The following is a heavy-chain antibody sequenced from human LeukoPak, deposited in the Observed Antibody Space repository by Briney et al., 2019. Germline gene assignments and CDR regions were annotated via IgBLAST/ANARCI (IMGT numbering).Heavy chain of an antibody. D-gene: IGHD5-24*01. CDR2: IYHSGNT. J-gene: IGHJ4*02. CDR1: GGSISRSNW. Sequence: SETLSLTCAVSGGSISRSNWWSWVRQPPGKGLEWIGEIYHSGNTNYNPSLKSRVTISLDKSNNHFSLKLTSVTAADTAVYYCAREEMPGKLDYWGQGTLVTVSS. CDR3: AREEMPGKLDY. V-gene: IGHV4-4*02.